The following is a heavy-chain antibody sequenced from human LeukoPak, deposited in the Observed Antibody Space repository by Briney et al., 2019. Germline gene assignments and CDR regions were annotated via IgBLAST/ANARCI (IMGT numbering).Heavy chain of an antibody. D-gene: IGHD2-21*02. Sequence: GGSLRLSCVASGFRFDEYGMTWVRQAPGKGLEWVAGITWDGGSIGYADSVKGRFTISRDNAKNSVYLQINSLRAEDTALYHCAREASDWPNNWFDTWGQGTLVTVSS. J-gene: IGHJ5*02. V-gene: IGHV3-20*01. CDR3: AREASDWPNNWFDT. CDR2: ITWDGGSI. CDR1: GFRFDEYG.